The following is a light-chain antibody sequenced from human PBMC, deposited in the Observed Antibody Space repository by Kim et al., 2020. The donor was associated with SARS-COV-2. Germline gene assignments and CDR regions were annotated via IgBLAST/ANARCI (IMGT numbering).Light chain of an antibody. CDR3: QQYGTSPCT. CDR1: QSVASNY. Sequence: IVLTQSPGALSLSPGETATLSCRASQSVASNYLAWYQQKPGQAPRLLIFDASTRATGISDRFCGSGSGTDFSLTISRLEPEDFAVYYCQQYGTSPCTFGQGTKLEI. V-gene: IGKV3-20*01. J-gene: IGKJ2*02. CDR2: DAS.